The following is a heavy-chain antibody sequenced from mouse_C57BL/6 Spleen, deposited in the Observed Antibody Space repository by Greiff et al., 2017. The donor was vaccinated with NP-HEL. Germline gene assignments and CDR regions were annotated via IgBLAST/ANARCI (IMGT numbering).Heavy chain of an antibody. J-gene: IGHJ4*01. Sequence: QVQLQQPGAELVRPGSSVKLSCKASGYTFTSYWMDWVKQRPGQGLEWIGNIYPSDSETHYNQKFKDKATLTVDKSSSTAYMQLSSLTSEDSAVYYCARHSSHMDYWGQGTSVTVSS. D-gene: IGHD1-1*01. CDR1: GYTFTSYW. CDR3: ARHSSHMDY. V-gene: IGHV1-61*01. CDR2: IYPSDSET.